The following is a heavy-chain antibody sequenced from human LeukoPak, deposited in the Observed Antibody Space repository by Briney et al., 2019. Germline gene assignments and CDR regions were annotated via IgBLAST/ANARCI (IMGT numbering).Heavy chain of an antibody. Sequence: GGSLRLSCAASGFTFSSNWMSWVRQAPGKGLEWVAHIKEDGSEKYYVDSVKGRFTISRDNAKNSLYLQMNSLRAEDTAVYYCARVDVWGSYKQFDYWGQGTTVTVSS. CDR2: IKEDGSEK. D-gene: IGHD3-16*01. V-gene: IGHV3-7*01. CDR3: ARVDVWGSYKQFDY. CDR1: GFTFSSNW. J-gene: IGHJ4*03.